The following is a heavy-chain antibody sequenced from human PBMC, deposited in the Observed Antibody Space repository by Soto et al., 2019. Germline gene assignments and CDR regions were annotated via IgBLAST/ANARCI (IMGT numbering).Heavy chain of an antibody. D-gene: IGHD2-2*01. CDR2: ISGSGGST. Sequence: GSLRLSCAASGFTFSSYAMSWVRQAPGKGLEWVSAISGSGGSTYYADSVKGRFTISRDNSKNTLYLQMNSLRAEDTAVYYCAKPRGIVVVPAAPEGFDAFDIWGQGTMVTVSS. CDR3: AKPRGIVVVPAAPEGFDAFDI. CDR1: GFTFSSYA. J-gene: IGHJ3*02. V-gene: IGHV3-23*01.